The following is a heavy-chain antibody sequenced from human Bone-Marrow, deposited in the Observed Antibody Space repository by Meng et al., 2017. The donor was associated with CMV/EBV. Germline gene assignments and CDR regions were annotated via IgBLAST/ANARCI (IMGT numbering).Heavy chain of an antibody. CDR1: GYTFTSYG. V-gene: IGHV1-69*10. D-gene: IGHD2-2*01. CDR3: ADGYCSSTSCYLVY. CDR2: IIPILGIA. J-gene: IGHJ4*02. Sequence: SVKDSCKASGYTFTSYGISWVRQAPGQGLEWMGGIIPILGIANYAQKFQGRVTITADKSTSTAYMELSSLRSEDTAVYYCADGYCSSTSCYLVYWGQGTLVTVSS.